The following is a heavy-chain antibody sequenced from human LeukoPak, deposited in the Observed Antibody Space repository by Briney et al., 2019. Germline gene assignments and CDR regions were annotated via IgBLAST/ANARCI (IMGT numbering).Heavy chain of an antibody. CDR3: ARGPGDYVWGSYEG. J-gene: IGHJ4*02. V-gene: IGHV4-34*01. D-gene: IGHD3-16*01. Sequence: PSETLSLTCAVYGGSFSGYYWSWIRQPPGKGLEWIGEINHSGSTNYNPSLKSRVTISVDTSKNQFSLKLSSVTAADTAVYYCARGPGDYVWGSYEGWGQGTLVTVSS. CDR1: GGSFSGYY. CDR2: INHSGST.